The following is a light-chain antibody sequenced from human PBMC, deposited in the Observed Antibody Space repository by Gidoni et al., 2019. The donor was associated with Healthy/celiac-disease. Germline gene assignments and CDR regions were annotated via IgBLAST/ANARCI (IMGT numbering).Light chain of an antibody. V-gene: IGKV4-1*01. CDR2: WAS. Sequence: DIVMAPSPDSLAVSLGERATNNCKSSQSVLYSSNNKNYLAWYQQKPGQPPKLLIYWASTRESGVPDRFSGSGSGTDFTLTISSLQAEDVAVYYCQQYYSIPLTFGGGTKVEIK. J-gene: IGKJ4*01. CDR3: QQYYSIPLT. CDR1: QSVLYSSNNKNY.